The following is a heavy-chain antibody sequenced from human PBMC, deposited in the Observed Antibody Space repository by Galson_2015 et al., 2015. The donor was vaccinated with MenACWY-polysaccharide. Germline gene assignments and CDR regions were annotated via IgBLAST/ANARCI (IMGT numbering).Heavy chain of an antibody. J-gene: IGHJ5*02. Sequence: SLRLSCAASGFTFSSYSMNWVRQAPGKGLEWVSSISSSSSYIHYADSVRGRFTISRDNAKNSLYPQMNSLRAEDTAVYYCASKRYSGYDFSLGWFDPWGQGTLVTVSS. CDR1: GFTFSSYS. V-gene: IGHV3-21*01. D-gene: IGHD5-12*01. CDR3: ASKRYSGYDFSLGWFDP. CDR2: ISSSSSYI.